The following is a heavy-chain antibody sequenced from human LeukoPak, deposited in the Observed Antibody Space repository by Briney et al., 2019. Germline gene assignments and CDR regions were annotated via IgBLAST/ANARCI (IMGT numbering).Heavy chain of an antibody. CDR1: GFTFSSYA. V-gene: IGHV3-23*01. CDR2: ISGSGGST. D-gene: IGHD3-22*01. Sequence: PGGSLRLTCAASGFTFSSYAMSWFRQPPGKGLEWVSAISGSGGSTYYADSVKGRFTISRDNSKNTLYLQMNSLRAEDTAVYYWSKDQDYYDSSGLFGYWGQGTLVTVSS. CDR3: SKDQDYYDSSGLFGY. J-gene: IGHJ4*02.